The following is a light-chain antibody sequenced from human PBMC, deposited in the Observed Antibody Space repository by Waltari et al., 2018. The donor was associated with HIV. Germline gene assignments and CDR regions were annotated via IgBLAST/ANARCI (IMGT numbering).Light chain of an antibody. CDR1: NSNIGSNS. V-gene: IGLV1-47*01. CDR3: AVWDDSLRGGV. Sequence: QSVVTQSPSASGTPGQRVVISCSGSNSNIGSNSVNWYQQVPGAAPKILIYRDEQGVSGCPDRFAGSKSATSAALASSELRSEDEADYYCAVWDDSLRGGVFGGGTKLTVL. CDR2: RDE. J-gene: IGLJ3*02.